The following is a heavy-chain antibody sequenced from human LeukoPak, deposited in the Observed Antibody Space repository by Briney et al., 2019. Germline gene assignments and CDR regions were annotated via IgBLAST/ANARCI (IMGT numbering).Heavy chain of an antibody. V-gene: IGHV4-59*01. J-gene: IGHJ6*03. CDR2: IYYSGST. Sequence: SETLSLTCTVSGGSISSYYWSWIRQPPGKGLEWIGYIYYSGSTDYNPSLKSRVTISVDTSKNQFSLKLSSVTAADTAVYYCARDKSDIVVVPAAISHGSADYYYYYYMDVWGKGTTVTVSS. CDR1: GGSISSYY. D-gene: IGHD2-2*01. CDR3: ARDKSDIVVVPAAISHGSADYYYYYYMDV.